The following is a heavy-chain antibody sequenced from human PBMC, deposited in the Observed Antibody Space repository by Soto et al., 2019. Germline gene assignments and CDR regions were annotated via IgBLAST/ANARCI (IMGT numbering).Heavy chain of an antibody. D-gene: IGHD6-13*01. CDR2: ISYDGSNK. CDR1: GFTFSSYA. J-gene: IGHJ6*02. Sequence: GGSLRLSCAASGFTFSSYAMHWVRQAPGKGLEWVAVISYDGSNKYYADSVKGRFTISRDNSKNTLYLQMNSLRAEDTAVYYCARDQQLAKNYYYYYGMDVWGQGTTVTVSS. V-gene: IGHV3-30-3*01. CDR3: ARDQQLAKNYYYYYGMDV.